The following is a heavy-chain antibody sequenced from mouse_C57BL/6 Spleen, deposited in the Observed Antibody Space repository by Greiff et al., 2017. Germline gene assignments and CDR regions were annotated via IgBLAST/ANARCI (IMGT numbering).Heavy chain of an antibody. CDR1: GYFITSGYY. CDR3: ARDRTV. CDR2: ISYDGSN. Sequence: ESGPGLVKPSQSLSLTCSVTGYFITSGYYWNWIRQFPGNKLEWMGYISYDGSNNYNPSLKNRISITRDTSKNQFFLKLNSVTTEDTATYYCARDRTVWGQGTLVTVSA. D-gene: IGHD4-1*01. V-gene: IGHV3-6*01. J-gene: IGHJ3*01.